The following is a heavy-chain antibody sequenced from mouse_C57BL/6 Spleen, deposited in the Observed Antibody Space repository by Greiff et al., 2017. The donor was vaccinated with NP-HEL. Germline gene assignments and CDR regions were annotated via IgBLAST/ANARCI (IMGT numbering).Heavy chain of an antibody. CDR3: ARDADGYLDY. D-gene: IGHD2-3*01. J-gene: IGHJ2*01. CDR1: GFTFSSYA. Sequence: EVKLVESGGGLVKPGGSLKLSCAASGFTFSSYAMSWVRQTPEKRLEWVATISDGGSYTYYPDNVKGRFTISRDNAKNNLYLQMSHLKSEDTAMYYCARDADGYLDYWGQGTTLTVSP. CDR2: ISDGGSYT. V-gene: IGHV5-4*01.